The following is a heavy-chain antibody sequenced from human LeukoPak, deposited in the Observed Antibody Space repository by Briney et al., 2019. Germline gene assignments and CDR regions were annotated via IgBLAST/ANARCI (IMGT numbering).Heavy chain of an antibody. J-gene: IGHJ3*02. V-gene: IGHV3-53*01. CDR1: GFTVSSNY. D-gene: IGHD4-11*01. CDR3: ARDREGTTVTIGAFDI. CDR2: IYSGGST. Sequence: GGSLRLSCAASGFTVSSNYMSWVRQAPGKGLEWVSVIYSGGSTYYADSVKGRFTISRDNSKNTLYLQMNSLRAEDTAVYYCARDREGTTVTIGAFDIWAKGQWSPSLQ.